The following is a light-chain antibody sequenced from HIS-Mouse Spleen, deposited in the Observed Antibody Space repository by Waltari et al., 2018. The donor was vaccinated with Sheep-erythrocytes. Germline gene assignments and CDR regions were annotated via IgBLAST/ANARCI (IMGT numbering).Light chain of an antibody. CDR3: CSYAGSYNVV. CDR2: DVS. CDR1: SSDVGGYNY. V-gene: IGLV2-11*01. J-gene: IGLJ2*01. Sequence: QSALTQPRSVSGSPGQSVTISCTGTSSDVGGYNYFSWYQQHPGKAPKLMISDVSKRPSGVPDRFSGSKSGNTASLTISGLQAEDEADYYCCSYAGSYNVVFGGGTKLTVL.